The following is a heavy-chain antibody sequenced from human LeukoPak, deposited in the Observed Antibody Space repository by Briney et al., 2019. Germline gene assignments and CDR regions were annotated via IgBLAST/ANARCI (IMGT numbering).Heavy chain of an antibody. CDR3: ASRQLGNDY. CDR1: GGSVSGYC. D-gene: IGHD7-27*01. Sequence: PSETLSLTCTISGGSVSGYCWRWVRQAPGKGLEWIGYIYHTGSTSYSPSLKSRVTISADTSQDQLSLKLSSVTAADTGVYYCASRQLGNDYWGQGTLVTVSS. V-gene: IGHV4-59*02. CDR2: IYHTGST. J-gene: IGHJ4*02.